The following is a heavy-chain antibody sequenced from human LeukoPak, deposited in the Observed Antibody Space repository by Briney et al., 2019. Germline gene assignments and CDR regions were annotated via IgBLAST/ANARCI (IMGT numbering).Heavy chain of an antibody. CDR2: IYTSGST. J-gene: IGHJ3*02. CDR3: ARDRSGYDDAFDI. V-gene: IGHV4-4*07. Sequence: SETLTLTCTVSAGSISRYYWSWIRQPAGKGLEWIGRIYTSGSTNYNPSLKSRVTMSVDTSKNQFSLKLSSVTAAGTAVYYCARDRSGYDDAFDIWGQGTMVTLSS. CDR1: AGSISRYY. D-gene: IGHD5-12*01.